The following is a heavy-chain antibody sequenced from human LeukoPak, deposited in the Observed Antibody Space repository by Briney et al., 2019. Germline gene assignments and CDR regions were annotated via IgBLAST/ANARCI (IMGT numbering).Heavy chain of an antibody. D-gene: IGHD3-9*01. J-gene: IGHJ4*02. CDR3: ARSFTTTPYYDILTGYFDY. Sequence: GESLKISCKGSGYSFTSYWIGWVRQMPGKGLEWMGIIYPGDSDTRYSPSFQGQVTISADKSISTAYLQWSSLKASDTAMYYCARSFTTTPYYDILTGYFDYWGQGTLVTVSS. CDR2: IYPGDSDT. V-gene: IGHV5-51*01. CDR1: GYSFTSYW.